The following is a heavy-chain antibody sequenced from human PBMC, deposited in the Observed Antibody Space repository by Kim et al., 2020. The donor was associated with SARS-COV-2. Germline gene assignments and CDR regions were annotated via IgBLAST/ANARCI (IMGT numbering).Heavy chain of an antibody. CDR2: ISWNSGSI. V-gene: IGHV3-9*01. D-gene: IGHD6-6*01. Sequence: GGSLRLSCAASGFTFGDYAMHWVRQAPGKGLEWVSGISWNSGSIGYADSVKGRFTISRDNAKNSLYLQMNSLRAEDTALYYCAKDTEYSSSSGAFDIWGQGTMVTVSS. CDR3: AKDTEYSSSSGAFDI. J-gene: IGHJ3*02. CDR1: GFTFGDYA.